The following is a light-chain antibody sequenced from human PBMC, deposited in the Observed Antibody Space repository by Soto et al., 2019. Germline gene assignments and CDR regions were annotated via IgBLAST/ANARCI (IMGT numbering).Light chain of an antibody. CDR1: SSNIGSNY. CDR3: AALDDSLSGGV. CDR2: KNN. Sequence: QSVLTQPPSASGTPGQRVIISCSGSSSNIGSNYVYWYQQLPGTAPKLLIYKNNQRPSGVPDRFSGSKSGTSASLAISGLRSEDEADYYCAALDDSLSGGVFGTGTKVTVL. J-gene: IGLJ1*01. V-gene: IGLV1-47*01.